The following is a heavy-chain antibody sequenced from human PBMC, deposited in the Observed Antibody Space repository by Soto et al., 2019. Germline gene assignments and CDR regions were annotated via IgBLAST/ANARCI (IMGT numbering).Heavy chain of an antibody. CDR1: GFSFSTYA. J-gene: IGHJ4*02. CDR3: AKSTVTATDY. Sequence: EVPLLESGGGLVQPGGSLRLSCAASGFSFSTYAMTWVRQAPGKGLEWVSAISGSGASTYYADSVKGRFTISRDNSKNTMFLLLNSLTAEDTAVYYCAKSTVTATDYWGQGTLVTVSS. CDR2: ISGSGAST. V-gene: IGHV3-23*01. D-gene: IGHD4-17*01.